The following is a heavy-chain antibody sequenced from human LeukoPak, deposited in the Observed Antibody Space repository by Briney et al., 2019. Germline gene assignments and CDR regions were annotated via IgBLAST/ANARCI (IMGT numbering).Heavy chain of an antibody. CDR1: GYTFTGYY. V-gene: IGHV1-2*02. Sequence: ASVKVSCKASGYTFTGYYMNWVRQAPGQGLEWMGCINQDRGGTDYAEKVQGRVTMTRDTAISPAYMEMSRLRTGDTAVYCCARVNIVRVLRAGLDYWGQGTLVTVYS. J-gene: IGHJ4*02. D-gene: IGHD2-8*01. CDR2: INQDRGGT. CDR3: ARVNIVRVLRAGLDY.